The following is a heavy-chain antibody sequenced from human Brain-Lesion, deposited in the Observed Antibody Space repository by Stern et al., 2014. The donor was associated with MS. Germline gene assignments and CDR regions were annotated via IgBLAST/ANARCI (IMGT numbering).Heavy chain of an antibody. CDR3: ARTGDDFGDYSLSY. Sequence: MQLVESGPGLVKPSETLSLTCTVSGGSINTNNYYWGWIRQPPGKGLEWIGNIYSSGSTFYSPSLKSRVTMSVETSKNQFSLKLGSVTAADTAVYYCARTGDDFGDYSLSYWGQGTLVTVSS. D-gene: IGHD4-17*01. CDR2: IYSSGST. CDR1: GGSINTNNYY. V-gene: IGHV4-39*01. J-gene: IGHJ4*02.